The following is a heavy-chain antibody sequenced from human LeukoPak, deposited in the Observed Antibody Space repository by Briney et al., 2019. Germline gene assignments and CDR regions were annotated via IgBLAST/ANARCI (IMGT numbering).Heavy chain of an antibody. CDR2: ISGSGGST. CDR1: GFTFSSYW. D-gene: IGHD1-1*01. CDR3: AKDLLARWPTGY. Sequence: GGSLRLSCAASGFTFSSYWMHWVRQAPGKGLEWVSAISGSGGSTYYADSVKGRFTISRDNSKNTLYLQMNSLRAEDTAVYYCAKDLLARWPTGYWGQGTLVTVSS. V-gene: IGHV3-23*01. J-gene: IGHJ4*02.